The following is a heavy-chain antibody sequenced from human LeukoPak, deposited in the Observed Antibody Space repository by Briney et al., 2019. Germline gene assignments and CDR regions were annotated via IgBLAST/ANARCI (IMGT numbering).Heavy chain of an antibody. J-gene: IGHJ4*02. CDR2: ISGTGGST. V-gene: IGHV3-23*01. Sequence: GGSLRLSCAASGFIFSSSAMTWVRQAPGKGLEWVSAISGTGGSTVYADSVEGRLTISRDNSKNTLYLQMSSLRDEDTAIYYCTKGGSYAPLDYWGRGTLVTVSS. D-gene: IGHD1-26*01. CDR3: TKGGSYAPLDY. CDR1: GFIFSSSA.